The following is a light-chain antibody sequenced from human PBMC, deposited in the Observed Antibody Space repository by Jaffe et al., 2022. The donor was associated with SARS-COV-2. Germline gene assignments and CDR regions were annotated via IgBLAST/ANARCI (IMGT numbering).Light chain of an antibody. CDR3: QQRSAWPALT. J-gene: IGKJ4*01. CDR2: DAN. Sequence: EVVLTQSPATLSLFPGERATLSCRASQTVSRYLAWYQQKPGQAPRLLIYDANIVVPGVPGRFSGSGSETDFTLTISRLEPEDFAIYYCQQRSAWPALTFGGGTRVEIK. V-gene: IGKV3-11*01. CDR1: QTVSRY.